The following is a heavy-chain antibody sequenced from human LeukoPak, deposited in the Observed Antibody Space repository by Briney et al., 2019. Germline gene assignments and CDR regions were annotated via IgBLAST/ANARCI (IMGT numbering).Heavy chain of an antibody. Sequence: GEPLNISCKGSGYSFTSYWSGWVRQMPGKGLDWLGIIYPGDSDTRYSPSFQGKVTISADKSISTAYLQLSSLKASDTAMYYCARPRFSSGTNSMRAFDIWGQGTMVTVSS. J-gene: IGHJ3*02. CDR1: GYSFTSYW. CDR3: ARPRFSSGTNSMRAFDI. V-gene: IGHV5-51*01. CDR2: IYPGDSDT. D-gene: IGHD2-2*01.